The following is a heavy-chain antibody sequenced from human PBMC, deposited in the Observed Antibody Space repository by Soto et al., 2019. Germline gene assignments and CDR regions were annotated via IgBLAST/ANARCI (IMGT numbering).Heavy chain of an antibody. CDR3: ARRRYCGVDCYNKFFYGMDV. D-gene: IGHD2-21*02. V-gene: IGHV1-69*02. CDR2: IIPVLGVT. Sequence: QVQLVQSGAEVRKPGSSVEVSCMASGSTFSSYTVTWVRQAPGQVLEWIGMIIPVLGVTHYARRFQGRVTITEDRSRKTAYMELTSPTSEDTAVYYCARRRYCGVDCYNKFFYGMDVWGQGTTVTVSS. CDR1: GSTFSSYT. J-gene: IGHJ6*02.